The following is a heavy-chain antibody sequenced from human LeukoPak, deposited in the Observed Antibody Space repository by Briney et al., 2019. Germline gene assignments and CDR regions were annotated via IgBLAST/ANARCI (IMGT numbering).Heavy chain of an antibody. Sequence: ASVKVSCKASGYTFTSYGISWVRQAPGQGLEWMGWISAYNGNTNYAQKLQGRVTMTTDTSTSTAYMELRSLRSDDTAVYYCASPIAVAVYREYFQHWGQGTLVTVSS. V-gene: IGHV1-18*01. CDR1: GYTFTSYG. J-gene: IGHJ1*01. CDR3: ASPIAVAVYREYFQH. D-gene: IGHD6-19*01. CDR2: ISAYNGNT.